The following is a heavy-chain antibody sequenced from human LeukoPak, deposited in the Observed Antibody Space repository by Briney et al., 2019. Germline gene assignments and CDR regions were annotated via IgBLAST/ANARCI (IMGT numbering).Heavy chain of an antibody. CDR3: ARAAFSGYGIDF. J-gene: IGHJ4*02. V-gene: IGHV3-30*03. Sequence: GGSLRLSCVVSGFTFSSYAMHWVRQAPGKGLEWVAVTSYDGSRKHYADSVKGRFTISRDSSLSLQMNSLRPEDTAVYYCARAAFSGYGIDFWGQGTLVTVSS. CDR1: GFTFSSYA. CDR2: TSYDGSRK. D-gene: IGHD5-12*01.